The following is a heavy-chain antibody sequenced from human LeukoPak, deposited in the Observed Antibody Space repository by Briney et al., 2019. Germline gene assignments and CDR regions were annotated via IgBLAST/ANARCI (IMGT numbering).Heavy chain of an antibody. J-gene: IGHJ4*02. CDR3: ARDTESPATYYYGSGAGDY. D-gene: IGHD3-10*01. Sequence: ASVKVSCKASGYTFTSYAMHWVRQAPGQRLEWMGWINAGNGNTKYSQKFQGRVTITRDTSASTAYMELSSQRSEDTAVYYCARDTESPATYYYGSGAGDYWGQGTLVTVSS. V-gene: IGHV1-3*01. CDR1: GYTFTSYA. CDR2: INAGNGNT.